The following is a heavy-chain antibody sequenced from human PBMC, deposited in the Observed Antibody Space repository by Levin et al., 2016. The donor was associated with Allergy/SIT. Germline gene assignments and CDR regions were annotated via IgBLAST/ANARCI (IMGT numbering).Heavy chain of an antibody. Sequence: SVKVSCKASGGTFSRYAFSWVRQAPGQGLEWIGGLIPIFGTTNYAQKFQGRVTIIVDESTTTSYMELRSLRSEDTAVYYCASHCSSSSCYKWGYNWFDPWGQGTLVTVSS. CDR1: GGTFSRYA. CDR2: LIPIFGTT. V-gene: IGHV1-69*13. J-gene: IGHJ5*02. CDR3: ASHCSSSSCYKWGYNWFDP. D-gene: IGHD2-2*02.